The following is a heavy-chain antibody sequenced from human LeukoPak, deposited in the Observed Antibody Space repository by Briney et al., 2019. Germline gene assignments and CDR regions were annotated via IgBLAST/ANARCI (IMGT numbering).Heavy chain of an antibody. D-gene: IGHD3-22*01. V-gene: IGHV4-61*05. J-gene: IGHJ4*02. Sequence: PSETLSLTCTVSGGSISSSSYYWGWIRQPPGKGLEWIGYIYYSGSTNYNPSLKSRVTISVDTSKNQFSLKLRSVTAADTAVYYCARVTGYVIEDYFDYWGQGTLVTVSS. CDR1: GGSISSSSYY. CDR2: IYYSGST. CDR3: ARVTGYVIEDYFDY.